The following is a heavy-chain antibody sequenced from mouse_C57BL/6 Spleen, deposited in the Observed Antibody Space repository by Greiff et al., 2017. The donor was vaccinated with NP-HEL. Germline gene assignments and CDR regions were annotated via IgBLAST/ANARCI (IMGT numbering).Heavy chain of an antibody. CDR2: ISSGSSTI. Sequence: EVMLVESGGGLVKPGGSLKLSCAASGFTFSDYGMHWVRQAPEKGLECVAYISSGSSTIYYADTVKGRFTISRDNAKNTLFLQMTSLRSEDTAMYYCARPYYYGSPYYAMDYWGQGTSVTVSS. CDR3: ARPYYYGSPYYAMDY. CDR1: GFTFSDYG. V-gene: IGHV5-17*01. J-gene: IGHJ4*01. D-gene: IGHD1-1*01.